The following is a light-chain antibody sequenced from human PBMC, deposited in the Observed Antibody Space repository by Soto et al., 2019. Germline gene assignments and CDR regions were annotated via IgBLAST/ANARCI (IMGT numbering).Light chain of an antibody. Sequence: EIVLTQSPGTLSLCPGERATLSCRASQSVSSSYVAWYQQKPGQAPRLLIYGASSRATGIPDRFSGSGSGTDFTLTISRLEPEEFAVYYCPQYGSSPYTFGQGTKLEIK. CDR1: QSVSSSY. V-gene: IGKV3-20*01. J-gene: IGKJ2*01. CDR3: PQYGSSPYT. CDR2: GAS.